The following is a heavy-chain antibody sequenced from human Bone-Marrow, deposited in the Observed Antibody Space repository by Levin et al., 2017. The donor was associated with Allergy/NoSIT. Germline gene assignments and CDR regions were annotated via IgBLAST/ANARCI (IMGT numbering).Heavy chain of an antibody. V-gene: IGHV3-23*01. D-gene: IGHD6-13*01. CDR2: ISGSGGST. CDR3: AKAGSSGYWVDP. CDR1: GFTFSSYA. Sequence: GGSLRLSCAASGFTFSSYAMSWVRQAPGKGLEWVSAISGSGGSTYYADSVKGRFTISRDNSKNTLYLQMNSLRVEDTAVYYCAKAGSSGYWVDPWGQGTLVTVSS. J-gene: IGHJ5*02.